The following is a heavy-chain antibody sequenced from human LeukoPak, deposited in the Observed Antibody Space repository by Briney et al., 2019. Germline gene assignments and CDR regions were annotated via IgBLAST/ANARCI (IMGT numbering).Heavy chain of an antibody. CDR3: ASGESVAGTFLEGDFGY. Sequence: SETLSLTCTVSGGSISSSSYYWGWIRQPPGKGLEWIGSIYYSGSTYYNPSFKSRVTISVDTSKNQFSLKLSSVTAADTAVYYCASGESVAGTFLEGDFGYWGQGTLVTVSS. D-gene: IGHD6-19*01. CDR1: GGSISSSSYY. V-gene: IGHV4-39*01. J-gene: IGHJ4*02. CDR2: IYYSGST.